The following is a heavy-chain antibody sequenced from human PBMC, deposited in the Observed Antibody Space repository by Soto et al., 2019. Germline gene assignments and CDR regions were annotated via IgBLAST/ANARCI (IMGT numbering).Heavy chain of an antibody. D-gene: IGHD2-2*02. CDR1: GFTFSSYG. Sequence: PGGSLRVSCAASGFTFSSYGMHWVRQAPGKGLEWVAVIWYDGSNKYYADSVKGRFTISRDNSKNTLYLQMNSLRAEDTAVYYCAREDIVVVPTAIPLGYYYGMDVWGQGTTVTVSS. V-gene: IGHV3-33*01. J-gene: IGHJ6*02. CDR3: AREDIVVVPTAIPLGYYYGMDV. CDR2: IWYDGSNK.